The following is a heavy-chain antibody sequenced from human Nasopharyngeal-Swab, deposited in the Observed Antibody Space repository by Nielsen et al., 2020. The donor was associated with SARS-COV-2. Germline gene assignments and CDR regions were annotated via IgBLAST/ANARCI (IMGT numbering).Heavy chain of an antibody. V-gene: IGHV3-23*03. Sequence: GGPLRLSCAASGFIFGSYAMSWVRQAPGKGLEWVSRVYSGGSGIRYADSVRGRFTISRDDSKNTVYLQMNGLRAEDTALYYCAKGFGPYVTAADYWGQGTLVTVSS. CDR2: VYSGGSGI. J-gene: IGHJ4*02. D-gene: IGHD2-21*02. CDR1: GFIFGSYA. CDR3: AKGFGPYVTAADY.